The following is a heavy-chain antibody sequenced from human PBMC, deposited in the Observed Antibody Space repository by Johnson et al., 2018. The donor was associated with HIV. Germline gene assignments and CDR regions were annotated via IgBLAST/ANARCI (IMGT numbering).Heavy chain of an antibody. D-gene: IGHD1-26*01. CDR3: AKDLGIVGAVHRTFDI. J-gene: IGHJ3*02. CDR1: GFSISSYA. CDR2: ISYDGSNK. V-gene: IGHV3-30-3*01. Sequence: VQLVESGGGVVQPGRSLRLACVTSGFSISSYAMHWVRQAPGKGLEWVAVISYDGSNKYYADSVKGRFTISRDNSKNTLYLQMNSLRAEDTAVYYCAKDLGIVGAVHRTFDIWGQGTMVTVSS.